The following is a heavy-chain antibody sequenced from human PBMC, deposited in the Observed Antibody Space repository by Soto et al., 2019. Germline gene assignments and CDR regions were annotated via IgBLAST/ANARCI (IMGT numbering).Heavy chain of an antibody. J-gene: IGHJ4*02. Sequence: PGGSLRLSCAASGFTFSSYAMHWVRQAPGKGLEWVAVISYDGSNKYYADSVKGRFTISRDNSKNTLYLQMNSLRAEDTAEYYCARSRKGDYDPYFDYWGQGTLVTVSS. D-gene: IGHD4-17*01. CDR3: ARSRKGDYDPYFDY. CDR1: GFTFSSYA. CDR2: ISYDGSNK. V-gene: IGHV3-30-3*01.